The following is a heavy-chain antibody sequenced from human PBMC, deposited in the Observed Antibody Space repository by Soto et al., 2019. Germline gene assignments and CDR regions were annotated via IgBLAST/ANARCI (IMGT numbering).Heavy chain of an antibody. CDR2: INPIFGTA. CDR3: ARLRASNYEAYPH. J-gene: IGHJ1*01. V-gene: IGHV1-69*12. D-gene: IGHD4-4*01. Sequence: QVQLVQSGAEVKKPGSSVKVSCKASGGTFSTYPISWVRQAPGQGLEWMGGINPIFGTANYAQKLQGRVTITADESTTTAYMQLSSLRSDDTAVYYCARLRASNYEAYPHWGQGTLVTVSS. CDR1: GGTFSTYP.